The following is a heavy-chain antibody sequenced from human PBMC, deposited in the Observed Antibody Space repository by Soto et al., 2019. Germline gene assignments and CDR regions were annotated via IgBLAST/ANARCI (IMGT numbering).Heavy chain of an antibody. Sequence: EVQLVESGGGLVQPGGSLRLSCAASGFTFSSYAMHWVRQAPGKGLEYVSAINSNGGSTNYANSVKGRFTISRDNSKNRLYLQRGSLRAEDMAVYYCARTSGYAFDYWGQGTLVTVSS. CDR2: INSNGGST. J-gene: IGHJ4*02. CDR3: ARTSGYAFDY. CDR1: GFTFSSYA. D-gene: IGHD5-12*01. V-gene: IGHV3-64*01.